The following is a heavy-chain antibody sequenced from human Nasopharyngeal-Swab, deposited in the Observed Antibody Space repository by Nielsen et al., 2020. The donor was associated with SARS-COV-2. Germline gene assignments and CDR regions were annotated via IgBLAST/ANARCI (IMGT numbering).Heavy chain of an antibody. Sequence: GGSLRLSCAASGFTFSSYDMHWVRQATGKGLEWVSAIGTAGDTYYPGSVKGRFTLSRENAKNSLYLKMNSLRAGDTAVYYCARGWRDGYSHYYYYGMDVWGQGTTVTVSS. V-gene: IGHV3-13*04. CDR2: IGTAGDT. D-gene: IGHD5-24*01. CDR1: GFTFSSYD. J-gene: IGHJ6*02. CDR3: ARGWRDGYSHYYYYGMDV.